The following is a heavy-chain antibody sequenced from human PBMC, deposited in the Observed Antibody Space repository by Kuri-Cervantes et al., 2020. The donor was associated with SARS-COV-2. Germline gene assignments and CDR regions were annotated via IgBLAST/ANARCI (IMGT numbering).Heavy chain of an antibody. Sequence: GESLKISCQGSGYSFTSYWIGWVRQMPGKGLEWMGIIYPGDSDTRYSPSFQGQVTISADKSISTAYLQWSSLKASDTAMYYCARHLQHETVAGTPLDYWGQGTLVTVSS. V-gene: IGHV5-51*01. CDR3: ARHLQHETVAGTPLDY. CDR1: GYSFTSYW. CDR2: IYPGDSDT. J-gene: IGHJ4*02. D-gene: IGHD6-19*01.